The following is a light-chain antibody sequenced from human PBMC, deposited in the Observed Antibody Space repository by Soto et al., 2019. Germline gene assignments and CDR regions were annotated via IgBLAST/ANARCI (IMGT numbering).Light chain of an antibody. CDR1: RRDVGGYIY. CDR3: SSYTTISTYV. V-gene: IGLV2-14*01. J-gene: IGLJ1*01. Sequence: QPDLTHPAPVSGSLAQSFPISCTGTRRDVGGYIYVSWYQQHSVKAPYLMIYDVRNRPSWFSNRFSGSKSVITASLTISGLQAEDEADYYYSSYTTISTYVFGTGTKVTV. CDR2: DVR.